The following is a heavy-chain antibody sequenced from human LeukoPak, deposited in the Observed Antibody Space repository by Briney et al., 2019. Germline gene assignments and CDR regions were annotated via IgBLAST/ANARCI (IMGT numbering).Heavy chain of an antibody. CDR2: ISGDISII. Sequence: GGSLRLSCAASGFTFSSYAMHWVRQAPGRGLEWISYISGDISIISYADSVKGRFTISRDNAKNSLYLQMYSLRAEDTAVYFCAREDGYCSGGNCYSYFDSWGQGTLVTVSS. J-gene: IGHJ4*02. CDR1: GFTFSSYA. V-gene: IGHV3-48*01. CDR3: AREDGYCSGGNCYSYFDS. D-gene: IGHD2-15*01.